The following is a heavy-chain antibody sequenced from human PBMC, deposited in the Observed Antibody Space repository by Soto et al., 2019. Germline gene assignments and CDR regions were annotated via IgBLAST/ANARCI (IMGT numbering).Heavy chain of an antibody. Sequence: QLQLQESGPGLVKPSETLALTCTVSGGSISSSSYYWGWIRQPPGKGLEWIGRIYYSGSTYYNPSFKSRVTISVDTSKNQFSLKLSSVTAADTAVYYCARLPIPVGSYGSWTHEYYFDYWGQGTLVTVSS. V-gene: IGHV4-39*01. D-gene: IGHD3-10*01. J-gene: IGHJ4*02. CDR1: GGSISSSSYY. CDR2: IYYSGST. CDR3: ARLPIPVGSYGSWTHEYYFDY.